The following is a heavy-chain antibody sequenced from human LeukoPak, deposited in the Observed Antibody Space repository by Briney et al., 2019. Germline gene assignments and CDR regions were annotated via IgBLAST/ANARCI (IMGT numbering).Heavy chain of an antibody. V-gene: IGHV3-30*03. CDR2: ISRDGTNK. CDR3: ARDQTAGYSDY. CDR1: GFTFRNYD. D-gene: IGHD3-22*01. J-gene: IGHJ4*02. Sequence: PGGSLRLSCAASGFTFRNYDMHWVRQAPGKGLEWVAVISRDGTNKYYADSVKGRFTISRDNSKNTVYLQMNSQSAEDTAVYYCARDQTAGYSDYWGQGTLVTVSS.